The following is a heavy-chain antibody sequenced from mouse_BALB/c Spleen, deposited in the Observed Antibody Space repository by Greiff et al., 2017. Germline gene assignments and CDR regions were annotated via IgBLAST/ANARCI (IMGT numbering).Heavy chain of an antibody. D-gene: IGHD2-14*01. CDR3: ARLTYYRNAMDY. V-gene: IGHV1-9*01. CDR2: ILPGSGST. Sequence: QVQLKESGPELVKPGASVKISCKATGYTFSSYWIEWVKQRPGHGLEWIGEILPGSGSTNYNEKFKDKATFTADTSSNTAYMQLSSLTSEDSAVYYCARLTYYRNAMDYWGQGTSVTVSS. J-gene: IGHJ4*01. CDR1: GYTFSSYW.